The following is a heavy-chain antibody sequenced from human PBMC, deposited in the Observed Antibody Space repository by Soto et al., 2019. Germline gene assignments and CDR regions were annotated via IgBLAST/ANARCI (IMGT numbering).Heavy chain of an antibody. J-gene: IGHJ4*02. D-gene: IGHD6-25*01. CDR1: GGSISSYY. CDR3: AREIEAAGLSWGLDY. V-gene: IGHV4-4*07. Sequence: QVQLQGSGPGLVKPSETLSLTCSVSGGSISSYYWHWIRQPAGKRLEWIGRIYSSGSTTYNPSLKSRVTMSVDTSKNQFSLNVTSVTAADTAVYYCAREIEAAGLSWGLDYWGLGTQVTVSS. CDR2: IYSSGST.